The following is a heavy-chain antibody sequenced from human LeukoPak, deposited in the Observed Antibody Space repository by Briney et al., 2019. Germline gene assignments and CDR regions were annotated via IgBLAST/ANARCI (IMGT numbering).Heavy chain of an antibody. D-gene: IGHD3-10*01. CDR3: ARRMVRGVIILRSPYYMDV. CDR1: GGSFSDFY. J-gene: IGHJ6*03. CDR2: IDHSGST. V-gene: IGHV4-34*01. Sequence: PSETLSLTCAVYGGSFSDFYWSWIRQPPGKGLEWIGEIDHSGSTNYNPSLKSRVSISVDTSQNQFSLKLRSVTAADTAVYYCARRMVRGVIILRSPYYMDVWGKGTTVTISS.